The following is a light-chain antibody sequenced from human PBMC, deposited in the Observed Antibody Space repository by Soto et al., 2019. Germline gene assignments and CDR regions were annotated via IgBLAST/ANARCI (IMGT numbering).Light chain of an antibody. J-gene: IGLJ1*01. CDR1: SSDVGRYNY. Sequence: QSALTQPASVSGSPGQSITISCTGTSSDVGRYNYVSWYQQHPGKAPKLMVYEVSNRPSGVSYRFSGSKSGNTASLTISGLQAEDEADYYCSSYTSISSTVFGTGTKVTV. CDR2: EVS. V-gene: IGLV2-14*01. CDR3: SSYTSISSTV.